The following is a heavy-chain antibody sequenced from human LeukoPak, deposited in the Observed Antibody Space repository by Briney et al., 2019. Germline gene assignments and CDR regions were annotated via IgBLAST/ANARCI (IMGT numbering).Heavy chain of an antibody. V-gene: IGHV3-30-3*01. CDR3: ARGYSSGWYYFDY. J-gene: IGHJ4*02. Sequence: GGSLRLSCAASGFTFSSSVMHWVRQAPGKGLDWVAVISYDGSNKYYADSVKGRFTISRDNSKNTLYLQMNSLRAEDTAVYYCARGYSSGWYYFDYWGQGTLVTVSS. D-gene: IGHD6-19*01. CDR2: ISYDGSNK. CDR1: GFTFSSSV.